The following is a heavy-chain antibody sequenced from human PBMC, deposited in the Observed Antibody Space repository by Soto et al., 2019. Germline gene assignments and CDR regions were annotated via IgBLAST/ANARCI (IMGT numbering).Heavy chain of an antibody. D-gene: IGHD1-26*01. CDR2: TYYRSKWYN. CDR1: WDSFSSNMAA. Sequence: SQTFSLTCSISWDSFSSNMAACNCIRQSPSRGLEWLGRTYYRSKWYNDYAVSVKSRITINPDTSKNQFSLQLNSVTPEDTAVYYCARDQVVGATTDNWYFDLWGRGTLVTVSS. V-gene: IGHV6-1*01. J-gene: IGHJ2*01. CDR3: ARDQVVGATTDNWYFDL.